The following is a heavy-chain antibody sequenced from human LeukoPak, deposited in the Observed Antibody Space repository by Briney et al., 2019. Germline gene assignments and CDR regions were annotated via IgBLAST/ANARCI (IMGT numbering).Heavy chain of an antibody. D-gene: IGHD6-13*01. CDR1: GFTFSTYW. J-gene: IGHJ4*02. Sequence: GGSLRLSCAAYGFTFSTYWMNWVRPAPGKGLVWVSRVNNDGSSTSYADSVTGRFTISRDDTKNTLYLQMNSLRAEDTAVYYCARDLNDLLQNYRSTWYPADYWGQGTLVTVSS. V-gene: IGHV3-74*01. CDR3: ARDLNDLLQNYRSTWYPADY. CDR2: VNNDGSST.